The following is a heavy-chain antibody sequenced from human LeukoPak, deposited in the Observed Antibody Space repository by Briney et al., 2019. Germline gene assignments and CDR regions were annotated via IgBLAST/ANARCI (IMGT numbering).Heavy chain of an antibody. Sequence: ASVKVSCKASGYTFTSYYIHWVRQAPGQGLEWMGIINPGGGSTSYAQNFQGRVTMTRDTSTSTVYMELSSLRSEDTAIYYCARGGDNSYFDYWGQGTLVAVSS. CDR2: INPGGGST. CDR1: GYTFTSYY. J-gene: IGHJ4*02. D-gene: IGHD4-23*01. V-gene: IGHV1-46*01. CDR3: ARGGDNSYFDY.